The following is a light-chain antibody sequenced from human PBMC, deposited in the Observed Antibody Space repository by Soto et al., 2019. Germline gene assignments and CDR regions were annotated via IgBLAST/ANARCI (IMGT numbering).Light chain of an antibody. CDR2: AAS. V-gene: IGKV1-9*01. J-gene: IGKJ3*01. CDR1: QGSTTS. CDR3: QQLSSFPLR. Sequence: DIQLTQSPSFLSAFGGDRVTITGRAIQGSTTSLAWYQQKPWKAPKLLISAASTLQSGAPSTLSGSGSATAFSRTISSLQPEDFATYYCQQLSSFPLRIGPGTKVDIK.